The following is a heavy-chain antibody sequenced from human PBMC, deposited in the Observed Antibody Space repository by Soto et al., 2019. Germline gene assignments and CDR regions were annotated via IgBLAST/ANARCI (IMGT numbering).Heavy chain of an antibody. J-gene: IGHJ4*02. CDR2: INPSGGHT. CDR3: ARGGHVVVVTAAFDY. Sequence: QVQLVQSGAEVKKPGASVKVSCKASGNTFSNYYIHWVRQAPGQGLEWMGTINPSGGHTTYAQKFMGRVTMTRDTSTSTLCMELTSLRSEDTAVYYCARGGHVVVVTAAFDYWGQGTLVTVSS. D-gene: IGHD2-21*02. V-gene: IGHV1-46*03. CDR1: GNTFSNYY.